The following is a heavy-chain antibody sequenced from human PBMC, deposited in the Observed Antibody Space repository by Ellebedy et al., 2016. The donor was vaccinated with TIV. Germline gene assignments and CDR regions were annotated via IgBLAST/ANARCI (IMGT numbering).Heavy chain of an antibody. V-gene: IGHV3-30*18. CDR2: ISYDGSNK. CDR3: AKADRIAARSHFDY. J-gene: IGHJ4*02. D-gene: IGHD6-6*01. CDR1: GFTFSSYW. Sequence: GESLKISCAASGFTFSSYWMSWVRQAPGKGLEWVAVISYDGSNKYYADSVKGRFTISRDNSKNTLYLQMNSLRAEDTAVYYCAKADRIAARSHFDYWGQGTLVTVSS.